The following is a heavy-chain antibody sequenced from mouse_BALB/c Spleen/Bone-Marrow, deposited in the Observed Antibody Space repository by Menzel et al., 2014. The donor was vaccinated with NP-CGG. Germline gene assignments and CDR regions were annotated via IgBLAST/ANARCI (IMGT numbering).Heavy chain of an antibody. J-gene: IGHJ4*01. D-gene: IGHD2-1*01. CDR3: SRGGNFDVMDY. CDR1: GYTFTSYY. CDR2: INPSNGAN. V-gene: IGHV1S81*02. Sequence: VHVKQSGAELVKPGASVKLSCKASGYTFTSYYMFWVKQRPGQGLEWIGGINPSNGANDFNEKFRSKATLTVDKSSSTAYMQLSSLTSEDSAVYYCSRGGNFDVMDYWGQGTSVTVSS.